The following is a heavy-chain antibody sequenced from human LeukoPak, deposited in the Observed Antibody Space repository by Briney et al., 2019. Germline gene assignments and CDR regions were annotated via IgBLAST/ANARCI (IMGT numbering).Heavy chain of an antibody. V-gene: IGHV4-38-2*02. Sequence: PSETLSLTCIVSGYSISSSYYWGWIRPPPGKGLEWIGSIYHSGNTYYNPSLKSRVTISVDTSKNQFSLKLSSVTAADTAVYYCARVPYYYDSSPPFAFDIWGQGTMVTVSS. CDR2: IYHSGNT. J-gene: IGHJ3*02. CDR3: ARVPYYYDSSPPFAFDI. D-gene: IGHD3-22*01. CDR1: GYSISSSYY.